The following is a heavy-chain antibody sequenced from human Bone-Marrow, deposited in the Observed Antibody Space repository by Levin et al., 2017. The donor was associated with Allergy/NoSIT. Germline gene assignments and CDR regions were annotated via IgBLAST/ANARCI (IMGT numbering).Heavy chain of an antibody. V-gene: IGHV3-21*01. Sequence: KTGGSLRLSCATSGFPFSTYGMAWVRQAPGEGLEWVASITTTSSYIHYADSVKGRFTISRDNANSSLSLQMNRLRREDTAVYYCAKDWEEYNYVYKFHFWGQGTLVTVSS. J-gene: IGHJ4*02. CDR3: AKDWEEYNYVYKFHF. CDR2: ITTTSSYI. CDR1: GFPFSTYG. D-gene: IGHD5-18*01.